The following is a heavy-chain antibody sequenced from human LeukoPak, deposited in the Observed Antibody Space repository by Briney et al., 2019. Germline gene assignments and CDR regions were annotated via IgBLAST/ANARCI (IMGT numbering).Heavy chain of an antibody. V-gene: IGHV4-4*07. CDR1: GGSISSYY. CDR3: ARDYPERYYYDSSGYYPSFPHYFDY. CDR2: IYTSGST. Sequence: SETLSLTCSASGGSISSYYWSWIRQPAGKGLEWIGRIYTSGSTNYNPSLKSGVTMTVETSKSQFSLKLSSVTAAETAVYYCARDYPERYYYDSSGYYPSFPHYFDYWGQGTLVTVSS. D-gene: IGHD3-22*01. J-gene: IGHJ4*02.